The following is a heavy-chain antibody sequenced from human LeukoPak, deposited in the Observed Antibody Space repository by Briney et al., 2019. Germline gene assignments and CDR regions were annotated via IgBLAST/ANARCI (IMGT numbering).Heavy chain of an antibody. CDR2: MYTGGTT. CDR3: AKDEATSGGGLAS. Sequence: GGSLRLSCAASGFTFSSYAMSWVRQAPGKGLEWVSAMYTGGTTYYADSVMGRFTVSRDSSRNTLFLHMNSLRVDDTAVYYCAKDEATSGGGLASWGQGTLVTVSS. CDR1: GFTFSSYA. V-gene: IGHV3-23*05. D-gene: IGHD3-16*01. J-gene: IGHJ4*02.